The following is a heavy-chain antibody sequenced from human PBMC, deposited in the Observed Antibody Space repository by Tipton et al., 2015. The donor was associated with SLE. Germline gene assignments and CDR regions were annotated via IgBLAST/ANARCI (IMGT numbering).Heavy chain of an antibody. D-gene: IGHD6-13*01. J-gene: IGHJ5*02. CDR3: ARTPSRIAAVIT. CDR1: GFTFSDYY. CDR2: ISSSGSTI. Sequence: SLRLSCAASGFTFSDYYMSWIRQAPGKGLEWVSYISSSGSTIYYADSVKGRFTISRDNAKNSLYLQMNSLRAEDTAVYYCARTPSRIAAVITWGQGPLVTVSS. V-gene: IGHV3-11*04.